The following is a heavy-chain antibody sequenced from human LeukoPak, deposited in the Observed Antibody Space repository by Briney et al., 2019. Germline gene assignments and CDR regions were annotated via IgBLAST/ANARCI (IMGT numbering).Heavy chain of an antibody. D-gene: IGHD3-9*01. J-gene: IGHJ5*02. CDR1: GFTFSSYA. CDR3: AKPSTLRYFDWLFLFDP. CDR2: ISGSGGST. V-gene: IGHV3-23*01. Sequence: PGGSLRLSCAASGFTFSSYAMSWVRQAPGKGLEWVSAISGSGGSTYYADSVKGRFTISRDNSKNTLYLQMNSLRAEDTAVYYCAKPSTLRYFDWLFLFDPWGQGTLVTVSS.